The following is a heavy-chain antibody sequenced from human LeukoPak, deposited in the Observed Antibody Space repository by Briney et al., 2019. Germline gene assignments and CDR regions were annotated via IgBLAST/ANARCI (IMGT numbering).Heavy chain of an antibody. J-gene: IGHJ4*02. CDR2: IYHSGST. D-gene: IGHD1-26*01. CDR3: ARHALTKVGTTPYYFDY. Sequence: SETLSLTCTVSGGSISSSGYYWGWIRQPPGKGLEWIGSIYHSGSTYCTPSLKSRVTISVDTSKNQFSLKLGSVTAADTAVYYCARHALTKVGTTPYYFDYWGQGTLVTVSP. CDR1: GGSISSSGYY. V-gene: IGHV4-39*01.